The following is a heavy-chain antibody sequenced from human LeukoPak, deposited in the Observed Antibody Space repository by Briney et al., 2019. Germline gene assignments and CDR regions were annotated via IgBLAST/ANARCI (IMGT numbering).Heavy chain of an antibody. CDR3: AKVPYSDYGSGRPPFMDV. CDR1: GFTFSNFA. D-gene: IGHD3-10*01. CDR2: ISGGGGDT. Sequence: GGSLRLSCAASGFTFSNFAMRWVRQAPGKGVEWVPTISGGGGDTYYADSVKGRFTISRDNSKSTLYLQMNSLRAEDTAIHYCAKVPYSDYGSGRPPFMDVWGQGTTVAVSS. V-gene: IGHV3-23*01. J-gene: IGHJ6*02.